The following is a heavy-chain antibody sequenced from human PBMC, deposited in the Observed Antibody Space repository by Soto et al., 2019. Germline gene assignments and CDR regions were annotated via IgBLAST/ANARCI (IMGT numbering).Heavy chain of an antibody. CDR1: GGSFSGYY. CDR3: ARGSWRSSGWPMNWFDP. CDR2: INHSGST. V-gene: IGHV4-34*01. Sequence: SETLSLTCAVYGGSFSGYYWSWIRQPPGKGLEWIGEINHSGSTNYNPSLKSRVTISVDTSKNQFSLKLSSVTAADTAVYYCARGSWRSSGWPMNWFDPWGQGTLVT. D-gene: IGHD6-19*01. J-gene: IGHJ5*02.